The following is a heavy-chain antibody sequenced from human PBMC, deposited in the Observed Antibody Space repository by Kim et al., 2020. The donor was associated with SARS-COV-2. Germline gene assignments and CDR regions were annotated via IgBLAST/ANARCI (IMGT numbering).Heavy chain of an antibody. CDR3: ARGGDPDYLDY. J-gene: IGHJ4*02. CDR2: IYSGGNA. CDR1: GFTVSNNY. Sequence: GGSLRLSCAASGFTVSNNYMTWVRQAPGKGLEWVSVIYSGGNAYYADSVKGRFTISRDNSKNTLSLQMNSLGAEDTAVYYCARGGDPDYLDYWGQGTLVT. D-gene: IGHD4-17*01. V-gene: IGHV3-53*01.